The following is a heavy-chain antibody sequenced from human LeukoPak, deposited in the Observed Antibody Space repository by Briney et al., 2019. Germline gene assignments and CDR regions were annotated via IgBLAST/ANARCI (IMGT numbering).Heavy chain of an antibody. D-gene: IGHD3-22*01. J-gene: IGHJ3*02. Sequence: GGSLRLSCAASGFTFSSYSMNWVRQAPGKGLEWVSYISSSSSTIYYADSVKGRFTISRDNAKNSLYLQMNSLRAVDTAVYYCARGGYYYSRSAFDIWGQGTMVTVSS. V-gene: IGHV3-48*01. CDR2: ISSSSSTI. CDR3: ARGGYYYSRSAFDI. CDR1: GFTFSSYS.